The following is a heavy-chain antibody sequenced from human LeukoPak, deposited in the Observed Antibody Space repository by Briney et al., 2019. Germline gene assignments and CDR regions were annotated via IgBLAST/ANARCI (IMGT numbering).Heavy chain of an antibody. CDR3: AVAYYYDSSGYYSAYGMDV. CDR2: IVVGSGNT. CDR1: GFTFTSSA. Sequence: SVTVSCKASGFTFTSSAMQWVRQARGQRLEWIGWIVVGSGNTNYAQKFQERVTITRDMSTSTAYMALSSLRSEDTAVYYCAVAYYYDSSGYYSAYGMDVWGQGTTVTVSS. V-gene: IGHV1-58*02. J-gene: IGHJ6*02. D-gene: IGHD3-22*01.